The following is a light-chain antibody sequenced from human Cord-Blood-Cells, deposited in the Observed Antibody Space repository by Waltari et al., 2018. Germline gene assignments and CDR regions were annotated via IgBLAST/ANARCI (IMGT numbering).Light chain of an antibody. CDR1: QSVSSY. CDR3: QQRSNWPLT. V-gene: IGKV3-11*01. Sequence: IVLTQSPATLPWSQGERATLSCRASQSVSSYLAWYQQKPGQAPRLLIYDASNRATGIPARFSGSGSGTDFTLTISSLEPEDFAVYYCQQRSNWPLTFGGGTKVEIK. J-gene: IGKJ4*01. CDR2: DAS.